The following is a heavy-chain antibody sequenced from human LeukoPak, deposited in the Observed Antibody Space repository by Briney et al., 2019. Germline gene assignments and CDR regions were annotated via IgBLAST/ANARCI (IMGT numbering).Heavy chain of an antibody. V-gene: IGHV3-9*01. CDR3: VKDRVWFGELLNPLFDN. CDR2: ISWNSGRI. CDR1: GFTFDDYA. D-gene: IGHD3-10*01. Sequence: GGSLRLSCAASGFTFDDYAMHWVRQAPGKGLEWVSGISWNSGRIGYADSVKGRFTISRDNAKNSLYLQMNRLRAEDTALYYCVKDRVWFGELLNPLFDNWGQGTRITVSS. J-gene: IGHJ4*02.